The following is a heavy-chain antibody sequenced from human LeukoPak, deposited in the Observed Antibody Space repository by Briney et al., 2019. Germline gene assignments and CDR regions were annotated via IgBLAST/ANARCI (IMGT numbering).Heavy chain of an antibody. CDR2: INPSGGST. CDR1: GYTFTSYY. Sequence: GASVKVSCKASGYTFTSYYMHWVRQAPGQGLEWMGIINPSGGSTSYAQKFQGRVTMTRDTSTSTVYMELSSLRSEDTAVYYCAASLLGTKAFDYWGQGTLVTVSS. D-gene: IGHD1-14*01. J-gene: IGHJ4*02. V-gene: IGHV1-46*01. CDR3: AASLLGTKAFDY.